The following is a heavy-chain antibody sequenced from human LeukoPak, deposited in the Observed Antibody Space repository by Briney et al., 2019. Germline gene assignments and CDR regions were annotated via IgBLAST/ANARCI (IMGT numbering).Heavy chain of an antibody. Sequence: GGSLRLSCAASGFTFDDYGMNWFRQAPGKGLEWVSYISESGNTKHYADSVKGRFTVSRDNAKNSLYLQMNSLRAEDTALYYCARDGSGSWGQGNLVTVSS. CDR2: ISESGNTK. J-gene: IGHJ5*02. CDR3: ARDGSGS. V-gene: IGHV3-48*03. CDR1: GFTFDDYG.